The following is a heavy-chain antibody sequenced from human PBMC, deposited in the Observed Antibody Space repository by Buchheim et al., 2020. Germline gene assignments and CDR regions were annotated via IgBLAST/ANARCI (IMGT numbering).Heavy chain of an antibody. J-gene: IGHJ6*02. CDR2: INPSGGST. V-gene: IGHV1-46*01. D-gene: IGHD2-2*01. Sequence: QVQLVQSGAEVKKPGASVKVSCKASGYTFTSYYMHWVRQAPGQGLEWMGIINPSGGSTSYAQKFQGRVTMTRDTSTSTVYMELSSLRSEDTAVYYCARYPVVPAAPMSVWGYYYYGMDVWGQGTT. CDR3: ARYPVVPAAPMSVWGYYYYGMDV. CDR1: GYTFTSYY.